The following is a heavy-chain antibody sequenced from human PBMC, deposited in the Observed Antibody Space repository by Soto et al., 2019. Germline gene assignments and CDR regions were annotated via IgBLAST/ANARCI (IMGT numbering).Heavy chain of an antibody. J-gene: IGHJ5*02. Sequence: QVQLRESGPGLVKPSQTLSLTCSVSGASVAGCSYYWSWVRQPPGKGLEWIGYIPSRGRPFYNPSLTSRGTISADTSKNQLSLQLTSVTAPDTAVYYCARDTYSGYDFGLWGQGTLVTVSS. CDR2: IPSRGRP. D-gene: IGHD5-12*01. V-gene: IGHV4-30-4*01. CDR3: ARDTYSGYDFGL. CDR1: GASVAGCSYY.